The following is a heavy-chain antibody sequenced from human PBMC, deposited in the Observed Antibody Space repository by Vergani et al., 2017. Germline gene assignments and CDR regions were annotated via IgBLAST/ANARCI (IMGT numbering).Heavy chain of an antibody. CDR2: INPNSGGT. V-gene: IGHV1-2*02. Sequence: QVQLVQSGAEVKKPGASVKVSCKASGYTFTGYYMHWVLQAPGQGLGWMGWINPNSGGTNYAQKFQGRVTMTRNTSISKAYMELSRLRSDDTAVYYCARQQLIAAHPVDYWGQGTLVTVSS. CDR1: GYTFTGYY. D-gene: IGHD6-13*01. J-gene: IGHJ4*02. CDR3: ARQQLIAAHPVDY.